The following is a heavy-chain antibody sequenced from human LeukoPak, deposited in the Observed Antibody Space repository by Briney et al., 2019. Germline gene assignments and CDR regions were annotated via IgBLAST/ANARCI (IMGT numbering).Heavy chain of an antibody. D-gene: IGHD1-26*01. V-gene: IGHV3-23*01. CDR2: ISGSGGST. J-gene: IGHJ6*03. CDR1: GFTFSSYA. CDR3: ARDPYSGSYGNCYYYFMDV. Sequence: GGSLRLSCAASGFTFSSYAMSWVRQAPGKGLEWVSAISGSGGSTYYADSVKGRFTISRDNAKNSLYLQMNSLRAEDTAVYYCARDPYSGSYGNCYYYFMDVWGKGTTVTISS.